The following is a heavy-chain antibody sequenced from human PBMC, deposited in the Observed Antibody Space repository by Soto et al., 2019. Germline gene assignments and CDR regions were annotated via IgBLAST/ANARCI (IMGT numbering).Heavy chain of an antibody. J-gene: IGHJ4*02. Sequence: EVQLLESGGGLVQPGGSLRLSCAASGFTFSSYAMSWVRQAPGKGLEWVSAISGSGGSTYYADSVKGRFTSSRANSKNTLYLQMNSLRAEDTSVYYCAKELYITMIVDLNPPVFDYWCQGTLVIVSS. D-gene: IGHD3-22*01. CDR2: ISGSGGST. CDR1: GFTFSSYA. V-gene: IGHV3-23*01. CDR3: AKELYITMIVDLNPPVFDY.